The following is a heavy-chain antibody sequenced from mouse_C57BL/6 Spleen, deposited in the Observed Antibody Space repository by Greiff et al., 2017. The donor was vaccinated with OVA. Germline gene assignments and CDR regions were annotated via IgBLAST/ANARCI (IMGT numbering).Heavy chain of an antibody. D-gene: IGHD2-2*01. Sequence: VQLKESGGGLVKPGGSLKLSCAASGFTFSDYGMHWVRQAPEKGLEWVAYISSGSSTIYYADTVKGRFTISRDNAKNTLFLQMTSLRSEDTAMYYCARMVTTSSYWYFDVWGTGTTVTVSS. CDR1: GFTFSDYG. CDR2: ISSGSSTI. J-gene: IGHJ1*03. V-gene: IGHV5-17*01. CDR3: ARMVTTSSYWYFDV.